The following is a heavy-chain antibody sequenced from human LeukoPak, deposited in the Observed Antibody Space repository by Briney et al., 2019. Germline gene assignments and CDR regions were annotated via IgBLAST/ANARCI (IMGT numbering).Heavy chain of an antibody. J-gene: IGHJ4*02. Sequence: GGSLRLSCAASGFTFSSYGMHWVRQAPRKGLEWVAVISYDGSNKYYADSVKGRFTISRDNSKNTLYLQMNSLRAEDTAVYYCAKTRYSSGWFFDYWGQGTLVTVSS. CDR3: AKTRYSSGWFFDY. D-gene: IGHD6-19*01. CDR2: ISYDGSNK. CDR1: GFTFSSYG. V-gene: IGHV3-30*18.